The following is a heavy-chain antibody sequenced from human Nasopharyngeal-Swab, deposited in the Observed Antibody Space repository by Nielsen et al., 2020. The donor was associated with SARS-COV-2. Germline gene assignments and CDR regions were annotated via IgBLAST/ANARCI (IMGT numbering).Heavy chain of an antibody. D-gene: IGHD2-2*01. V-gene: IGHV4-39*07. CDR3: ARASVVPAAMDYYYYMDV. CDR2: IYYRGST. J-gene: IGHJ6*03. Sequence: WIRQPPGKGLEWIGSIYYRGSTYFNPSLESRVTISVDTSKNQFSLKLSSVTAADTAVYYCARASVVPAAMDYYYYMDVWGKGTTV.